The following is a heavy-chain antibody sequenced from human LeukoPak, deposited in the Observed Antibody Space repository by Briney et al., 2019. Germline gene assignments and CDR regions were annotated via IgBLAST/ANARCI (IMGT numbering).Heavy chain of an antibody. J-gene: IGHJ5*02. V-gene: IGHV1-8*01. D-gene: IGHD4-17*01. Sequence: ASVKVSCTASGYTFTSYNINRVRKATVEGLAWMGWMNPKSVNTGYAQTCKGRVTMTRNTSISTAYMELSSLRSEDTAVYYCARVTSLGGNWFDPWGQGTLVTVSS. CDR1: GYTFTSYN. CDR3: ARVTSLGGNWFDP. CDR2: MNPKSVNT.